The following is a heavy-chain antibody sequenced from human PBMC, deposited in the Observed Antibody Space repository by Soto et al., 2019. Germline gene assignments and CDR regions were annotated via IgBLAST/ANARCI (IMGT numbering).Heavy chain of an antibody. Sequence: GGSLRLSCAASGFTFSDYYMSWIRQAPGKGLEWVSYISSSSSYTNYADSVKGRFTISRDNAKNSLYLQMNSLRAEDTAAYYCARGYYDSSGYTGFDYWGQGTLVTVSS. CDR3: ARGYYDSSGYTGFDY. J-gene: IGHJ4*02. CDR2: ISSSSSYT. CDR1: GFTFSDYY. D-gene: IGHD3-22*01. V-gene: IGHV3-11*06.